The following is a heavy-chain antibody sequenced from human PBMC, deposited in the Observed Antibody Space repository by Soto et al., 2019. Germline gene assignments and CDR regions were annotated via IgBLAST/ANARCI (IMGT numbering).Heavy chain of an antibody. CDR1: GGSFSGYY. J-gene: IGHJ6*02. V-gene: IGHV4-34*01. CDR3: ARLIVDSYYYYGMDV. Sequence: SETLSLTCAVYGGSFSGYYWSWIRQPPGKGLEWIGEINHSGSTNYNPSIKSRITISVDTSKNQFSLKLSSVTAADTAVYYCARLIVDSYYYYGMDVWGQGTTVTVSS. D-gene: IGHD3-22*01. CDR2: INHSGST.